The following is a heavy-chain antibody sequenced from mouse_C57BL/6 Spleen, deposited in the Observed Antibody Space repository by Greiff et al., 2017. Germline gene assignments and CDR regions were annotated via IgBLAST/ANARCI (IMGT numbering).Heavy chain of an antibody. CDR1: GYTFTSYW. J-gene: IGHJ3*01. Sequence: QVQLQQPGTELVKPGASVKLSCKASGYTFTSYWMHWVKQRPGQGLEWIGNINPSNGGTNYNEKFKSKATLTVDKSSSTAYMQLSSLTSEDSAVXDCAREGVYSNYDRFAYWGQGTLVTVSA. D-gene: IGHD2-5*01. V-gene: IGHV1-53*01. CDR3: AREGVYSNYDRFAY. CDR2: INPSNGGT.